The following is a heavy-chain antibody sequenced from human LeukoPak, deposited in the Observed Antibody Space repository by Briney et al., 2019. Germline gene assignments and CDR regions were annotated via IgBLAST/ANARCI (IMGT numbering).Heavy chain of an antibody. V-gene: IGHV3-33*01. J-gene: IGHJ3*02. CDR2: IWYDGSNK. Sequence: PGRSLRLSCAASGFTFSSYGMHWVRQAPGKGLEWVADIWYDGSNKYYADSVKGRFTISRDNSKNTLYLQMNSLRAEDTAVYYCARGSPDAYCGGDCYSYDAFDIWGQGTMVTVSS. D-gene: IGHD2-21*02. CDR3: ARGSPDAYCGGDCYSYDAFDI. CDR1: GFTFSSYG.